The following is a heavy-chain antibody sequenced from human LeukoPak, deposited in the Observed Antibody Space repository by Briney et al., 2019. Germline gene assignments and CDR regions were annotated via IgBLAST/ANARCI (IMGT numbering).Heavy chain of an antibody. J-gene: IGHJ4*02. Sequence: QAGGPLRLSCAASGFTFSSYGMHWVRQAPGKGPEWVAVIWYDGSNKYYADSVKGRFTISRDNSKNTLYLQMNSLRAEDTAVYYCAKARYYYDSSGYFPLDYWGQGTLVTVSS. D-gene: IGHD3-22*01. CDR3: AKARYYYDSSGYFPLDY. CDR1: GFTFSSYG. V-gene: IGHV3-33*06. CDR2: IWYDGSNK.